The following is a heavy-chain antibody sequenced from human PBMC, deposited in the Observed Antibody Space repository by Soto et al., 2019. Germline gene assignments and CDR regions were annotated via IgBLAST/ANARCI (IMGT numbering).Heavy chain of an antibody. J-gene: IGHJ4*02. D-gene: IGHD2-8*01. Sequence: GGSLRLSCAASGFTFSSYWMSWVRQAPGKGLEWVANIKQDGSEKYYVDSVKGRFTISRDNAKNSLYLQMNSLRAEDTAVYYCARLGYCTNGVCYDYWGQGTLVTVSS. CDR3: ARLGYCTNGVCYDY. CDR1: GFTFSSYW. CDR2: IKQDGSEK. V-gene: IGHV3-7*01.